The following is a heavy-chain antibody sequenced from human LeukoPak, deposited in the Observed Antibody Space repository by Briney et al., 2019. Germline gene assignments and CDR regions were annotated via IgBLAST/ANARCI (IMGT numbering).Heavy chain of an antibody. Sequence: GGSLRLSCAASGFSFSDYYMSWIRQAPGKGLEWVSYISSSGSTIYYADSVKGRFTISRDNAKSSLYLQMNSLRAEDTAVYYCARCRYGSGSYSQDWGQGTLVTVSS. CDR1: GFSFSDYY. J-gene: IGHJ4*02. D-gene: IGHD3-10*01. V-gene: IGHV3-11*01. CDR3: ARCRYGSGSYSQD. CDR2: ISSSGSTI.